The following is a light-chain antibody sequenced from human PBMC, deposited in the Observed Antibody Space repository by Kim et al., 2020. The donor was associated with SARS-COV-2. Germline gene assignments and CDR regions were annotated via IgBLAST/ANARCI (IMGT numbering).Light chain of an antibody. CDR2: DAT. V-gene: IGKV1-5*01. Sequence: SASVGDTVTITGRASQNINSWLAWYQQKPGKAPKFLIYDATDLRSGVPSRFRGRGSGTQFTLTISGLQPDDFATYYCQQYSTYSYSFGQGTKLEIK. CDR3: QQYSTYSYS. J-gene: IGKJ2*01. CDR1: QNINSW.